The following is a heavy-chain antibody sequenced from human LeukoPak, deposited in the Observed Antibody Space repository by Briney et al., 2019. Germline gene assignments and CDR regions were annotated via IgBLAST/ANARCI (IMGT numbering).Heavy chain of an antibody. Sequence: GGSLRLSCAASGFTFSDAWMSWVRQAPGKGLEWVGRIKTKTDGGTTEYAAPVKGRFTISRDDSKSIAYLQMNSLKTEDTAVYYCTRDSSSSPYWGQGTLVTVSS. CDR2: IKTKTDGGTT. V-gene: IGHV3-15*01. CDR1: GFTFSDAW. D-gene: IGHD6-6*01. CDR3: TRDSSSSPY. J-gene: IGHJ4*02.